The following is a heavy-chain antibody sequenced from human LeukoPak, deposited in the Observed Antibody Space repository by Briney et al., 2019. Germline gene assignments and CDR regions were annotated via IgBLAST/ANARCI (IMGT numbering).Heavy chain of an antibody. CDR3: AREDSYDSTGYIYPGYNRWGFAY. J-gene: IGHJ4*02. CDR2: INPNSGGT. V-gene: IGHV1-2*02. Sequence: EASVKLSCKASGYTFTGYYMHWVRQAPGQGIEWMGWINPNSGGTNYAQKFQGRVTMTRDTSLSTAYIELSRLIYDDTAVYYCAREDSYDSTGYIYPGYNRWGFAYWGQGTLITVSS. D-gene: IGHD3-22*01. CDR1: GYTFTGYY.